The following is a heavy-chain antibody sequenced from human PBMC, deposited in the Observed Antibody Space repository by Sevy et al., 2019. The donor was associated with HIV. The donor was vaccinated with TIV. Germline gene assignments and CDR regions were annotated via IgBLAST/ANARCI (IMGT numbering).Heavy chain of an antibody. V-gene: IGHV3-7*01. J-gene: IGHJ6*02. Sequence: GGSLRLSCVGSGITISSHWMNWVRQAPGKGLEWVANINQDGSEKYHVDSVKGRFTISRDNAKNSGYLQMHSLRVEDSGVYYCARAMGVWGQGTMVTVSS. CDR3: ARAMGV. CDR1: GITISSHW. CDR2: INQDGSEK.